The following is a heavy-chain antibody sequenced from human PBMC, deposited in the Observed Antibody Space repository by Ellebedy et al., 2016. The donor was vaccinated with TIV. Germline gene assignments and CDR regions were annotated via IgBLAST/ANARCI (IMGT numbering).Heavy chain of an antibody. CDR3: ARGWELRH. V-gene: IGHV6-1*01. CDR2: TYYRSQWYN. Sequence: SQTLSLTCXISGDSVSSNSAAWNWLRQSPSRGLEWLGRTYYRSQWYNDYALSVKSRISNNPDTSKNQFSLQLNSVTPEDTAVYYCARGWELRHWGQGTMVTVSS. J-gene: IGHJ3*01. D-gene: IGHD1-26*01. CDR1: GDSVSSNSAA.